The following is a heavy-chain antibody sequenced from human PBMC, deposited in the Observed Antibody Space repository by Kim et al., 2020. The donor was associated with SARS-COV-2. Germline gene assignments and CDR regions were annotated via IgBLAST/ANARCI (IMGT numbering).Heavy chain of an antibody. CDR3: AKSGYVVTMLTLDY. D-gene: IGHD3-10*02. J-gene: IGHJ4*02. CDR2: FGGGDGST. V-gene: IGHV3-23*01. Sequence: GGSLRLSCAASGFTFSNYAMSWVRQAPGKGLEWVSTFGGGDGSTYYADSVKGRFTISRDNSKNTLYLQMNSLGAEDTAVYYCAKSGYVVTMLTLDYWGQG. CDR1: GFTFSNYA.